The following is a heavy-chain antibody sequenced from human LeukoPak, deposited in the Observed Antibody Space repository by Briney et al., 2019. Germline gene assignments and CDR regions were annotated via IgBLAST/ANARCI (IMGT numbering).Heavy chain of an antibody. CDR1: GYTFTSYD. CDR3: ARGYPQKKRSATYSSGWRIDY. Sequence: ASVKVSCKASGYTFTSYDINWVRQAPGEGLEWMGWMKPNSGNTGYAQKFHGRVTITSNPSISTAYMELSSLRSEDTAVYYCARGYPQKKRSATYSSGWRIDYWGQGTLVTVSS. CDR2: MKPNSGNT. J-gene: IGHJ4*02. D-gene: IGHD6-19*01. V-gene: IGHV1-8*01.